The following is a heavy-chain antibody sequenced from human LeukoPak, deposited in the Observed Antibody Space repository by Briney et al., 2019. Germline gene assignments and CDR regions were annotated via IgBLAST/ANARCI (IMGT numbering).Heavy chain of an antibody. Sequence: GASVKVSCKASGHTFTGYNIHWVRQAPGQGLEWMGWINPNTGGTTFAQKFQGRVTMTRDTSISTAYMELSSLRSDDTAVYYCARALGMAVAGSAGYWGQGTLVTVSS. J-gene: IGHJ4*02. V-gene: IGHV1-2*02. D-gene: IGHD6-19*01. CDR2: INPNTGGT. CDR1: GHTFTGYN. CDR3: ARALGMAVAGSAGY.